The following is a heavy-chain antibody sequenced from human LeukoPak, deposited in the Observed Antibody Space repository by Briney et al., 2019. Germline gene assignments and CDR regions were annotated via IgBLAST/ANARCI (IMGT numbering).Heavy chain of an antibody. V-gene: IGHV3-30*02. J-gene: IGHJ4*02. D-gene: IGHD6-13*01. CDR1: GFTFSSYG. CDR3: AKESRYSSSYYFDY. CDR2: IRYDGSNK. Sequence: GGSLRLSCAASGFTFSSYGMHWVRQAPGKGLEWVAFIRYDGSNKYYADSVKGRFTVSRDNSKNTLYLQMNSLRAEDTAVYYCAKESRYSSSYYFDYWGQGTLVTVSS.